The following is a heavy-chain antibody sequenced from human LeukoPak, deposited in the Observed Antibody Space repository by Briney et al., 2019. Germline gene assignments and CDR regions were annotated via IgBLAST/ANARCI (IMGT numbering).Heavy chain of an antibody. CDR3: AKDPYYYDSSGWS. V-gene: IGHV3-23*01. D-gene: IGHD3-22*01. CDR2: ISGSGGST. J-gene: IGHJ3*01. Sequence: PGRSLRLSCVASGFTFSSYAMSWVRQAPGKGLEWVSAISGSGGSTYYADSVKGRFTISRDNSKNTLYLQMNSLRAEDTAVYYCAKDPYYYDSSGWSWGQGTMVTVSS. CDR1: GFTFSSYA.